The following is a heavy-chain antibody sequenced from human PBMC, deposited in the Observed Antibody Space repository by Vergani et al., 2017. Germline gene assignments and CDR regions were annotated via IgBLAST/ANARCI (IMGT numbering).Heavy chain of an antibody. CDR2: IYHSGGA. V-gene: IGHV4-39*01. CDR3: ARTESFILRYFHWAL. CDR1: GGSITSSSYY. Sequence: QLHLQESGPGLVKPSETLSLTCTVSGGSITSSSYYWGWIRQPPGKGLEWIGNIYHSGGAYYNPLLKGRATISVDTSKNQFSLEVTSVTAADTAIYFCARTESFILRYFHWALWGQGTLVTVSS. D-gene: IGHD3-9*01. J-gene: IGHJ4*02.